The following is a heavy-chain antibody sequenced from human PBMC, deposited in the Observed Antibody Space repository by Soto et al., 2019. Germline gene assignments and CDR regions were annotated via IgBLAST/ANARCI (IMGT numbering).Heavy chain of an antibody. CDR3: VKVLARGVGVPRFYFDP. CDR1: GFTFSNSW. V-gene: IGHV3-74*01. Sequence: GGSLRLSCAASGFTFSNSWMHWVRQVSGKGLEWVSRINADGTSTSYADSVKGRFTISRDNAKNTLYLHVNSLRAEDTAVYYCVKVLARGVGVPRFYFDPWGQGTLVTVSS. J-gene: IGHJ5*02. D-gene: IGHD2-2*01. CDR2: INADGTST.